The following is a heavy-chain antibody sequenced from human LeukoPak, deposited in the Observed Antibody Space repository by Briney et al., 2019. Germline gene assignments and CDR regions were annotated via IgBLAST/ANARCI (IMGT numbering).Heavy chain of an antibody. CDR1: GFIFSSYA. V-gene: IGHV3-23*01. CDR2: ISGSGGST. Sequence: PGGSLRLSCAASGFIFSSYAMRWVRQAPGKGLEWVSAISGSGGSTYYADSVKGRFTISRDNSKNTLYLQMNSLRAEDTAVYYCAKDQSYGGMGAGVYYYYGMDVWGQGTTVTVSS. D-gene: IGHD4-23*01. CDR3: AKDQSYGGMGAGVYYYYGMDV. J-gene: IGHJ6*02.